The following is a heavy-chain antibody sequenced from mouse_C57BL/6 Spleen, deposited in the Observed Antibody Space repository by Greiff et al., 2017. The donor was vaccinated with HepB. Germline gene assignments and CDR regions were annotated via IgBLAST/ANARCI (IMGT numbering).Heavy chain of an antibody. CDR3: ARSGNYYDYGWYCDG. D-gene: IGHD2-4*01. J-gene: IGHJ1*03. CDR1: GFSLSTFGMG. CDR2: IWWDDDK. V-gene: IGHV8-8*01. Sequence: QVTLKVSGPGILQPSQTLSLTCSFSGFSLSTFGMGVGWFRQPSGKGLEWLARIWWDDDKYYNPSLKSQLTISKDTSKNQVFLKIANVDTADTATYDCARSGNYYDYGWYCDGWGTGTTVTVSS.